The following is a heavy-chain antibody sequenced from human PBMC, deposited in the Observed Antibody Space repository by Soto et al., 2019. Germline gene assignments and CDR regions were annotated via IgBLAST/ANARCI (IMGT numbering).Heavy chain of an antibody. V-gene: IGHV3-23*01. Sequence: GSLRLSCAASGFTFSNFAMSWVRQAPGKGLEWVSSVSGLGGGTYYADSVKGRFTISRDNSKNTLFLQMSSLRAEDTARYYXXXGXXXXXXXXXHAFXXWGQGTQXT. CDR1: GFTFSNFA. CDR2: VSGLGGGT. J-gene: IGHJ4*02. CDR3: XXGXXXXXXXXXHAFXX.